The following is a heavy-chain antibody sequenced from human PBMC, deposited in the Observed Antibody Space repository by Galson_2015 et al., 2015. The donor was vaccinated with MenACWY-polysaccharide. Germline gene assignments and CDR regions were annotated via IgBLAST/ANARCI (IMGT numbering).Heavy chain of an antibody. J-gene: IGHJ4*02. D-gene: IGHD4-23*01. CDR3: AKGGQWTHNSGAYFDY. CDR2: ISASGAGT. Sequence: SLRLSCAASGFTFSSYAMSWVRQAPGKGLEWVSSISASGAGTYYADSVKGRFTISRDNSKNTLYLQMNSLRAEDTAVFYCAKGGQWTHNSGAYFDYWGQGTLVAVSS. V-gene: IGHV3-23*01. CDR1: GFTFSSYA.